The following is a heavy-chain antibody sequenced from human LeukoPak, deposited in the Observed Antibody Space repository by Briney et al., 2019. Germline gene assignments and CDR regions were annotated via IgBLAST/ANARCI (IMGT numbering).Heavy chain of an antibody. Sequence: SETLSLTCTVSGGSISSYYWSWIRQPPGKGLEWSGYIYYSGSTKYNPSLKSRVTISVDTSENQFSLKLSSVTAADTAVYYCARYQTGTMFAVWGQGTLVTISS. J-gene: IGHJ4*02. D-gene: IGHD1/OR15-1a*01. CDR3: ARYQTGTMFAV. CDR2: IYYSGST. CDR1: GGSISSYY. V-gene: IGHV4-59*01.